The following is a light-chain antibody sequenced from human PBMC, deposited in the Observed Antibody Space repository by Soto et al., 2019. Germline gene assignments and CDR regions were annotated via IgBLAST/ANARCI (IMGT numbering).Light chain of an antibody. CDR3: QQYGNSPAT. V-gene: IGKV3-20*01. CDR2: AAS. CDR1: QSVRSTS. Sequence: EIVLTQSPGTLSLSPGESATLSCRASQSVRSTSLAWYQQITGLAPRLLIYAASSRATGIPDRFSGSGSGTDFTLTISRLEPEDFAMYYCQQYGNSPATFGQGTKVEIK. J-gene: IGKJ1*01.